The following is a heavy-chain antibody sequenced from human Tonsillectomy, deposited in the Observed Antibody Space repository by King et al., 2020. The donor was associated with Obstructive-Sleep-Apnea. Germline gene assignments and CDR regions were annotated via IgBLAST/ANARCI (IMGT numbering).Heavy chain of an antibody. CDR3: ARNLGVAARPDNWFDP. Sequence: PLQESGPRLVKPSETLSLTCTVSGGSFRSYYWSWIRQSPGKGLEWIGYIHYSGNTNYNPSLKSRVTMSVDTSKNQFSLRLSSLTPADTAVYYCARNLGVAARPDNWFDPWGQGTLVSVSS. V-gene: IGHV4-59*01. CDR1: GGSFRSYY. D-gene: IGHD6-6*01. CDR2: IHYSGNT. J-gene: IGHJ5*02.